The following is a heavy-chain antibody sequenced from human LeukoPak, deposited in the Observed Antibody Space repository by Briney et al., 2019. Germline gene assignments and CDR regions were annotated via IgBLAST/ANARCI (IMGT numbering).Heavy chain of an antibody. CDR3: ARALGYDFWSGYWGGFDY. CDR1: GYTFTGYY. J-gene: IGHJ4*02. D-gene: IGHD3-3*01. V-gene: IGHV1-2*02. Sequence: GASVKVSCKASGYTFTGYYMHWVRQAPGQGLEWMGWINPNSGGTNYAQKFQGRVTMTRDTSISTAYMELSRLRSDDTAVYYCARALGYDFWSGYWGGFDYWGQGTLVTVSS. CDR2: INPNSGGT.